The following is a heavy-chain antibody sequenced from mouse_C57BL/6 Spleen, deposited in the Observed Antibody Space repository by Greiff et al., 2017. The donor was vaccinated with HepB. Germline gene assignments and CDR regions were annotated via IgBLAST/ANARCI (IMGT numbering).Heavy chain of an antibody. CDR1: GYTFTSYW. J-gene: IGHJ1*03. CDR2: IDPSDSET. D-gene: IGHD1-1*01. V-gene: IGHV1-52*01. Sequence: QVQLQQPGAELVRPGSSVKLSCKASGYTFTSYWMHWVKQRPIQGLEWIGNIDPSDSETHYNQKFKDKATLTVDKSSSTAYMQLSSLTSEDSAVYYCARGGSSLYFDVWGTGTTVTVSS. CDR3: ARGGSSLYFDV.